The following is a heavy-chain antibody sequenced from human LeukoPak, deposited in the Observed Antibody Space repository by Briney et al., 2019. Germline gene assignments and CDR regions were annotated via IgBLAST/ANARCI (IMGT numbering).Heavy chain of an antibody. Sequence: PSQTLSLTCTVSGGSISSGGYYWSWIRQHPGQGLEWIGYIYYSGSTYYNPSLKSRVTISVDTSKNQFSLKLSSVTAADTSVYYCASWYNWNDVWSRFDYWGQGTLVTVSS. V-gene: IGHV4-31*03. J-gene: IGHJ4*02. CDR2: IYYSGST. CDR1: GGSISSGGYY. CDR3: ASWYNWNDVWSRFDY. D-gene: IGHD1-1*01.